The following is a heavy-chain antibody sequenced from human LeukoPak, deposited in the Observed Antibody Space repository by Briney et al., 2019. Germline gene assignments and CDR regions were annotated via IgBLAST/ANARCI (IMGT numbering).Heavy chain of an antibody. D-gene: IGHD6-13*01. V-gene: IGHV1-2*02. Sequence: ASVKVSCKASGYTFTGYYMHWVRQAPGQGFEWMGWINPNSGGTNYAQKFQGRVTMTRDTSISTAYMELSRLRSDDTAVYYCAVAGYSSSWALAAFDIWGQGTMVTVSS. CDR1: GYTFTGYY. J-gene: IGHJ3*02. CDR2: INPNSGGT. CDR3: AVAGYSSSWALAAFDI.